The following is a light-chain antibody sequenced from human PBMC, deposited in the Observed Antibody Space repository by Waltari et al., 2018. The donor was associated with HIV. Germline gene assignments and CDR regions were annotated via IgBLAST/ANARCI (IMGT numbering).Light chain of an antibody. Sequence: QSVLTQPPSTSGTPGQRVTLSCSGISSNLGSHYVYWYRQLPGTAPKIVRYRDDQRPSGVPVRFSGSKSGTSASLAISGLRSEDEADYFCATWDDSLSGSVFGGGTKLTVL. CDR3: ATWDDSLSGSV. CDR2: RDD. V-gene: IGLV1-47*01. CDR1: SSNLGSHY. J-gene: IGLJ3*02.